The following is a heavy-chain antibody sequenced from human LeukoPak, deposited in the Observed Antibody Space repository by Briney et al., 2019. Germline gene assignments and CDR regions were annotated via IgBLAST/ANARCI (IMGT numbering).Heavy chain of an antibody. J-gene: IGHJ4*02. CDR2: IKQDGSEK. D-gene: IGHD3-10*01. V-gene: IGHV3-7*01. CDR3: ARDQVVRGVIITPYFDY. CDR1: GFTFSSYW. Sequence: GGSLRLSCAASGFTFSSYWMIWVRQAPGKGLEWVANIKQDGSEKYYVDSVKGRFTISRDNAKNSLYLQMNSLRAEDTAVYYCARDQVVRGVIITPYFDYWGQGTLVTVSS.